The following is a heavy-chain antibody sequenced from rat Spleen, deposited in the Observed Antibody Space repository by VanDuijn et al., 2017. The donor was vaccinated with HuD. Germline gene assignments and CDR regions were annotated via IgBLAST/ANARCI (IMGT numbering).Heavy chain of an antibody. Sequence: EVQLVESGGGLVQPGRSLKLSCAASGFTFSDYGVAWIRQAPGKGLEWVASITDTGGPTYYPDSVKGRFTISRDNAKSTLYLQMDSLRSEDTATYYCASSTEGPHYFDYWGQGVMVTVSS. D-gene: IGHD1-11*01. CDR1: GFTFSDYG. CDR2: ITDTGGPT. V-gene: IGHV5-29*01. J-gene: IGHJ2*01. CDR3: ASSTEGPHYFDY.